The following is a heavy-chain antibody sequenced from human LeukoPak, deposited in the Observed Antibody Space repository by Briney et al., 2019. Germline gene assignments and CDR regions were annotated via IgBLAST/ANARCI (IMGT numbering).Heavy chain of an antibody. D-gene: IGHD3-10*01. CDR1: GYTFTSYW. CDR3: ARHGGGGFGELLPDY. J-gene: IGHJ4*02. V-gene: IGHV5-51*01. CDR2: IYPGDSGT. Sequence: GESLKISCKGSGYTFTSYWIGWVRQMPGKGLEWMGIIYPGDSGTTYSPSFQGQVTISADKSISTAYLQWSSLKASDTAMYYCARHGGGGFGELLPDYWGQGTLVTVSS.